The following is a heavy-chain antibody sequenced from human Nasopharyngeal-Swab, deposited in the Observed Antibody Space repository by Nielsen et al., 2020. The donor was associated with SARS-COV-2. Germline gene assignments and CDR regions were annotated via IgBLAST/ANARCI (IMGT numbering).Heavy chain of an antibody. V-gene: IGHV1-69*13. CDR2: IIPIFGTA. CDR1: GGTFISYA. Sequence: SVKVSCKASGGTFISYAISWVRQAPGQGREWMGGIIPIFGTANYAQKFQGRVTITADESTSTAYMELSSLRSEDTAVYYCARVTAMAEGYYYGMDVWGQGTTVTVSS. J-gene: IGHJ6*02. CDR3: ARVTAMAEGYYYGMDV. D-gene: IGHD5-18*01.